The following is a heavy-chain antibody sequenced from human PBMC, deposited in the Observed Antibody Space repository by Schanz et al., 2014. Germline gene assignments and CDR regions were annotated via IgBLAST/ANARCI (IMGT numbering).Heavy chain of an antibody. CDR3: ARVKYCTITRCYRTETEGIYYMDV. CDR2: ISSGGGST. V-gene: IGHV3-23*04. Sequence: EVQLVESGGGLVQPGGSLRLSCAASGFTFSGYSMNWVRQAPGKGLEWVSSISSGGGSTYYADSVKGRFTISRDNSKNTLYLQMKSLRAEDTAVYYCARVKYCTITRCYRTETEGIYYMDVWGKGTTVTVSS. J-gene: IGHJ6*03. CDR1: GFTFSGYS. D-gene: IGHD2-2*01.